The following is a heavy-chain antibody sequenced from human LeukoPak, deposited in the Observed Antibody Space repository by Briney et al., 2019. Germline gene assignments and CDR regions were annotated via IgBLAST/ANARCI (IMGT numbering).Heavy chain of an antibody. Sequence: GASVKVSCKASGYTFTSYGISWVRQAPGQGLEWMGCINLQSGATMYARRFQGRVTLTWGTSFNTTYMDMSRLRSDDTALYFCARDRSTLGYRQFDYWGQGTLLIVSS. J-gene: IGHJ4*02. CDR3: ARDRSTLGYRQFDY. D-gene: IGHD1-1*01. CDR1: GYTFTSYG. V-gene: IGHV1-2*02. CDR2: INLQSGAT.